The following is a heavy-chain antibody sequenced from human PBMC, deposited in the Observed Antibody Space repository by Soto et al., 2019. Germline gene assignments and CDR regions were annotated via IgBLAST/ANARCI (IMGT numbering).Heavy chain of an antibody. CDR3: ARHGLKWELRGYFDY. V-gene: IGHV4-59*08. Sequence: SETLSLTCTVSGGSISSYYWSWIRQPPGKGLEWIGYIYYSGSTNYNPSLKSRVTISVDTSKNQFSLKLSSVTAADTAVYYCARHGLKWELRGYFDYWGQGTLVTVSS. CDR1: GGSISSYY. J-gene: IGHJ4*02. D-gene: IGHD1-26*01. CDR2: IYYSGST.